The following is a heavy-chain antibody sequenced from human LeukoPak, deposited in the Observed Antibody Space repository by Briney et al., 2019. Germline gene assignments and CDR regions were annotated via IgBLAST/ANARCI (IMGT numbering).Heavy chain of an antibody. V-gene: IGHV4-59*12. CDR1: GGSINSYY. Sequence: SETLSPTCTASGGSINSYYWSWIRQPPGKGLEWTGNIYYSGSTNYNPSLKSRVIVSSDKSKNQFSLILNSVTAADTAVYYCARDKGQYGSGTRGFTWFDPWGQGTLVTVSS. D-gene: IGHD3-10*01. CDR2: IYYSGST. CDR3: ARDKGQYGSGTRGFTWFDP. J-gene: IGHJ5*02.